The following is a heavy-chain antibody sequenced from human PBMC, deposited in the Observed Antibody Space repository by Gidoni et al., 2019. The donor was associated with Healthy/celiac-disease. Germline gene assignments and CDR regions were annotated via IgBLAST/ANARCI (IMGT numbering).Heavy chain of an antibody. Sequence: QVQLQESGPGLVKPSQTLSLTCTVPGGSISSGSYYWSWIRQPAGKGLEWIGRIYTSGSTNYNPSLKSRVTMSVDTSKNQFSLKLSSVTAADTAVYYCARAGIVGALFDYWGQGTLVTVSS. J-gene: IGHJ4*02. D-gene: IGHD1-26*01. CDR3: ARAGIVGALFDY. V-gene: IGHV4-61*02. CDR2: IYTSGST. CDR1: GGSISSGSYY.